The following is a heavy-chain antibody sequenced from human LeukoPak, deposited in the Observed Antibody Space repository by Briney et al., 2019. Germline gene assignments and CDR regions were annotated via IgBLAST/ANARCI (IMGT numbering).Heavy chain of an antibody. CDR1: GASISSYY. J-gene: IGHJ4*02. D-gene: IGHD3-16*01. Sequence: SETLSLTCTVSGASISSYYWSWIRQPPGKGLEWIDSGSTNYNPSLKSRVTISVDTSKNQFSLNLRSVTAADTAVYYCARGGNYNFDYWGQGTLATVSS. V-gene: IGHV4-59*01. CDR2: SGST. CDR3: ARGGNYNFDY.